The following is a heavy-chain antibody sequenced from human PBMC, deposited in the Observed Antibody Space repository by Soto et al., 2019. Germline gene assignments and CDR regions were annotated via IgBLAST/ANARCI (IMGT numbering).Heavy chain of an antibody. V-gene: IGHV3-7*01. CDR3: ARDRVPWSAAQFDY. J-gene: IGHJ4*02. D-gene: IGHD2-2*01. CDR2: IKQDGSEK. Sequence: GGSLRLSCAASGFTFSSYWMSWVRQAPGKGLEWVANIKQDGSEKYYVDSVKGRFTISRDNAKNSLYLQMNSLRAEDTAVYYCARDRVPWSAAQFDYWGQGTLVTVSS. CDR1: GFTFSSYW.